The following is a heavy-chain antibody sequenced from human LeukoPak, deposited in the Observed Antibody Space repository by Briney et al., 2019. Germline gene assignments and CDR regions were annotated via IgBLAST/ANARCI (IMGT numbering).Heavy chain of an antibody. CDR1: GGSFSGYY. CDR3: ATAVADNFDY. Sequence: SETLSLTCAVYGGSFSGYYWSWIRQPPGKGLEWIGEINHSGSTNYNPSLKSRVTISVDTSKNQFSLKLSSVTAADTAVYYCATAVADNFDYWGQGTLVTVSS. V-gene: IGHV4-34*01. J-gene: IGHJ4*02. CDR2: INHSGST. D-gene: IGHD6-19*01.